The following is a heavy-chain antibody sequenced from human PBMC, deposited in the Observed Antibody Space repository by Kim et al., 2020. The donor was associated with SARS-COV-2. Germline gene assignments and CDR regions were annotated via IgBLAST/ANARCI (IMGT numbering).Heavy chain of an antibody. V-gene: IGHV3-33*05. CDR1: GFTFSSYG. D-gene: IGHD2-15*01. CDR3: ARDNSHIVVVVAAPGYFDS. CDR2: ISYDGSNK. Sequence: GGSLRLSCAASGFTFSSYGMHWVRQAPGKGLEWVAVISYDGSNKYYADSVKGRFTISRDNSKNTLYLQMNSLRAEDPAVYYCARDNSHIVVVVAAPGYFDSWGQGTLVTVSS. J-gene: IGHJ4*02.